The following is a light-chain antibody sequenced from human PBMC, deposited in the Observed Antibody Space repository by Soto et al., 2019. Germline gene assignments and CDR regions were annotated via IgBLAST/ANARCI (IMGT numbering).Light chain of an antibody. V-gene: IGKV3-20*01. CDR1: QSVSSSY. CDR2: GAS. Sequence: EIVLTQSPGTLSLSPGERATLSCRASQSVSSSYLAWYQQKPVQAPRLLIFGASSRASGIPNSFSGSGSGTDFHFTIRRRESEDFSVDYLQQYGHSPLTFGQGTKVEIK. J-gene: IGKJ1*01. CDR3: QQYGHSPLT.